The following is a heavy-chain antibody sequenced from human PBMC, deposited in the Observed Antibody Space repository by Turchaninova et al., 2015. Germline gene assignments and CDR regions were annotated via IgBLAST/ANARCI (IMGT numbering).Heavy chain of an antibody. CDR1: GFTLSTYS. CDR3: ARSSGVGDGVYYYNQGMDV. D-gene: IGHD2-21*01. J-gene: IGHJ6*02. CDR2: IGTMTTYI. Sequence: GLSLRLSCAASGFTLSTYSMNWVRQAPGKGLEWVSSIGTMTTYIYYADSVKGRFTVSRDNAKNSLYLQMNSLRAEDTAVYFCARSSGVGDGVYYYNQGMDVWGQGTTATVSS. V-gene: IGHV3-21*01.